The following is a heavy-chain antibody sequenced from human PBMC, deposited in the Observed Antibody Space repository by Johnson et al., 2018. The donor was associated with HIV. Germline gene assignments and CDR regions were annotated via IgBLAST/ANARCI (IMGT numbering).Heavy chain of an antibody. CDR1: GLTFSDYY. Sequence: VQLVESGGGLVKPGGSLRLSCAASGLTFSDYYMSWIRQAPGKGLEWVAVISYDGSNKYYADSVTGRSTISSHHSKNTLYLQMNSLRAEDTAVYYCAILPPYYYDSSGYYHDAFDIWGQGTMVTVAS. J-gene: IGHJ3*02. V-gene: IGHV3-30*14. CDR3: AILPPYYYDSSGYYHDAFDI. CDR2: ISYDGSNK. D-gene: IGHD3-22*01.